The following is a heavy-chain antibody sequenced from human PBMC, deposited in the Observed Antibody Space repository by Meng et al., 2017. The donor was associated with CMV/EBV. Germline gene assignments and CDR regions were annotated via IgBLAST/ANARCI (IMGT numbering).Heavy chain of an antibody. J-gene: IGHJ4*02. V-gene: IGHV3-30*02. CDR3: TKDRLVGATTGFDF. Sequence: QVELGDSGVGVVQPWVSLRSAFVASGFTFSTYGMHWVRQAPGKGLELVTFIRYDGSRKYYADSVKGRFTISRDNSKNTLYLQMNNLRAEDTAVYYCTKDRLVGATTGFDFWGQGTLVTVSS. CDR1: GFTFSTYG. D-gene: IGHD1-26*01. CDR2: IRYDGSRK.